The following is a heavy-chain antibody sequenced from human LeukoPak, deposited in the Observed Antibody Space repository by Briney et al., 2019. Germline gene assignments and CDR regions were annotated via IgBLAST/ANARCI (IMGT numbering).Heavy chain of an antibody. V-gene: IGHV3-23*01. CDR3: ARGYSSGWYVK. J-gene: IGHJ4*02. CDR1: GFTFSSYA. D-gene: IGHD6-19*01. CDR2: ISGSGGST. Sequence: GSLRLSCAASGFTFSSYAMSWVRQAPGKGLEWVSAISGSGGSTYYADSVKGRFTISRDNSKNTLYLQMNSLRAEDTAVYYCARGYSSGWYVKWGQGTLVTVSS.